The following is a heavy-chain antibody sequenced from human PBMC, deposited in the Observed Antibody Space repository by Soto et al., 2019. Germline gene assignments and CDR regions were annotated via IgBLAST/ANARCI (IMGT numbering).Heavy chain of an antibody. D-gene: IGHD1-26*01. CDR3: ARFTGISKWTFDS. CDR2: ISAYNDKT. CDR1: GYTFTSYG. J-gene: IGHJ4*02. V-gene: IGHV1-18*01. Sequence: QVQLVQSGAEVKKPGASVKVSFRASGYTFTSYGISWVRQAPGQGLEWMGWISAYNDKTTYAQKFQGRLTMTTDTSSNTAYMELRSLRYDDTAVYYCARFTGISKWTFDSWGQGSLVTVSS.